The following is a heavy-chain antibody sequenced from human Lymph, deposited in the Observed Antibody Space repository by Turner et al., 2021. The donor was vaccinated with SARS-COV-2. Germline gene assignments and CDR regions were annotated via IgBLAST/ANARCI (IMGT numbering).Heavy chain of an antibody. V-gene: IGHV4-59*01. J-gene: IGHJ4*02. Sequence: QVQLQESGPGLVKPSETLSLTCTVSGDSIGNYYWSWIRQPPGKGLEWIGYIYYSGSTNYNPSLKGRVTISVDTSKNHFSLKLSSVTAADTAVYYCARGFDYWGQGTLVTVSS. CDR2: IYYSGST. CDR1: GDSIGNYY. CDR3: ARGFDY.